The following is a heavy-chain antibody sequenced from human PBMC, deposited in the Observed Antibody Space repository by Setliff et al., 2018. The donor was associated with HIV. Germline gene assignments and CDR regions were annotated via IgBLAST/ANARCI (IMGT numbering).Heavy chain of an antibody. Sequence: PSETLSLTCTVSGGSISSGGYYWSWIRQHPGKGLEWIGYIYYSGSTYYNPSLKSRVTISVYTSKNQFSLKRSSVTAADTAVYYCSSSKKRGDYYYYYYYMDVWGKGTTVTVSS. D-gene: IGHD3-16*01. CDR3: SSSKKRGDYYYYYYYMDV. CDR1: GGSISSGGYY. J-gene: IGHJ6*03. CDR2: IYYSGST. V-gene: IGHV4-31*03.